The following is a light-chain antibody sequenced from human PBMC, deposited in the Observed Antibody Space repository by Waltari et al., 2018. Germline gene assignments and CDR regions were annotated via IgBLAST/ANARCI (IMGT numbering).Light chain of an antibody. CDR1: QYINGRW. Sequence: EIVLTQSPGTLSLSQGERVTLSCSASQYINGRWMTWYHKITGQAPRLLIYDASTRAAGIPDRLSCSGSGTDVTLTISRLEPEDSGVYYCQQYDGSVVTFGGGTKVEIK. CDR3: QQYDGSVVT. V-gene: IGKV3-20*01. CDR2: DAS. J-gene: IGKJ4*01.